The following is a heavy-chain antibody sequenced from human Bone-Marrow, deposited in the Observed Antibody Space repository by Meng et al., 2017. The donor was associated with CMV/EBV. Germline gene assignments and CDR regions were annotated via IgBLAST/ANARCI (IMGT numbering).Heavy chain of an antibody. J-gene: IGHJ3*02. CDR1: GFTLRSYA. V-gene: IGHV3-23*01. CDR3: AKHYYDSSGYYPEAFHI. Sequence: GESLKISCAASGFTLRSYAMSWVRQAPGKGPEWVSAISSTGSTHYADSVKGRFTISRDNFKNTLHLQMNSLRAEDTAVYYCAKHYYDSSGYYPEAFHIWGQGTMVPVSS. CDR2: ISSTGST. D-gene: IGHD3-22*01.